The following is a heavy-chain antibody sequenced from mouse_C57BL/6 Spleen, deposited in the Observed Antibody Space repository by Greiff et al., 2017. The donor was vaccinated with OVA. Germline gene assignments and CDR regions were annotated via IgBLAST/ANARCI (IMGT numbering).Heavy chain of an antibody. J-gene: IGHJ4*01. CDR1: GYSFTDYN. CDR3: ENYYGSSYDYAMDY. CDR2: INPNYGTT. Sequence: VQLQQSGPELVKPGASVKISCKASGYSFTDYNMNWVKQSNGKSLEWIGVINPNYGTTSYNQKFKGKATLTVDQSSSTAYMQLNSLTSEDSAVYYCENYYGSSYDYAMDYWGQGTSVTVSS. V-gene: IGHV1-39*01. D-gene: IGHD1-1*01.